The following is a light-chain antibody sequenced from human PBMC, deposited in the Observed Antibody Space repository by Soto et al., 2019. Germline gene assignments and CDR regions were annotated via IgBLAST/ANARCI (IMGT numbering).Light chain of an antibody. V-gene: IGKV3-20*01. CDR2: GAS. J-gene: IGKJ2*01. Sequence: EIMLTQSPGTLSLSPGERATLSCRARQSVSSNYLAWYQQKPGQAPRLLIYGASSRATGIPDRFSGSGSGTDFTLTISRLEPEDFAVYYCQQYGSSPRYTFGQGTKLEIK. CDR1: QSVSSNY. CDR3: QQYGSSPRYT.